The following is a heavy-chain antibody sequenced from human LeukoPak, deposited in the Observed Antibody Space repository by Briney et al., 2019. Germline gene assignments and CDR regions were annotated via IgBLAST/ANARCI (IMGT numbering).Heavy chain of an antibody. CDR2: IYYSGST. D-gene: IGHD3-22*01. Sequence: KPSETLSLTCTVSGGSISSSGYYWGWIRQPPGKGLEWIASIYYSGSTYYNPSLKSRVTISVDTSKNQFSLKLSSVTAADTAVYYCARPYYYDSSGYSYWGQGTLVTVSS. J-gene: IGHJ4*02. CDR1: GGSISSSGYY. CDR3: ARPYYYDSSGYSY. V-gene: IGHV4-39*01.